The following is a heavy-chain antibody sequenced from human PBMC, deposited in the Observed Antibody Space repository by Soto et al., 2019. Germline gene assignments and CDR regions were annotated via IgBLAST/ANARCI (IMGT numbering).Heavy chain of an antibody. Sequence: ASVKVSCKASGYTFTGYYMHWVRQAPGQGLGWMGWINPNSGGTNYAQKFQGRVTMTRDTSISTAYMELSRLRSDDTAVYYCARGFRYCSGGSCYYYYYGMDVWGQGTTVTVSS. CDR2: INPNSGGT. V-gene: IGHV1-2*02. CDR1: GYTFTGYY. CDR3: ARGFRYCSGGSCYYYYYGMDV. D-gene: IGHD2-15*01. J-gene: IGHJ6*02.